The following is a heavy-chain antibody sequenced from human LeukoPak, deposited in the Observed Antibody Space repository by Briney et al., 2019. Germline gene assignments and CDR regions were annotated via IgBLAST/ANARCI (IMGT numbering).Heavy chain of an antibody. Sequence: GGSLRLSCAASGFTFSSYAMHWVRQAPGKGLEWVAVISYDGSNKYYADSVKGRFTISRDNSKNTLYLQMNSLRAEDTAVYYCARDFPLMITPRDSWGQGTLVTVSS. D-gene: IGHD3-16*01. CDR3: ARDFPLMITPRDS. CDR1: GFTFSSYA. J-gene: IGHJ4*02. CDR2: ISYDGSNK. V-gene: IGHV3-30*14.